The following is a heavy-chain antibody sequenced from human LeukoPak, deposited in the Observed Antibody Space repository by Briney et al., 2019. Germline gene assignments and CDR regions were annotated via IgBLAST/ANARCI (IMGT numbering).Heavy chain of an antibody. Sequence: SETLSLTCTVSGGSISSYYWSWIRQPPGKGLEWIGYIYYSGSTYYNPSLKSRVTISVDTSKNQFSLKLSSVTAADTAVYYCARESVTMVRGVMGGDDAFDIWGQGTMVTVSS. CDR2: IYYSGST. CDR1: GGSISSYY. CDR3: ARESVTMVRGVMGGDDAFDI. V-gene: IGHV4-59*12. D-gene: IGHD3-10*01. J-gene: IGHJ3*02.